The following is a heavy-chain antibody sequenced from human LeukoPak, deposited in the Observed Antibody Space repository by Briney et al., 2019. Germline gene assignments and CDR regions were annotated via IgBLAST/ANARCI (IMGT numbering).Heavy chain of an antibody. CDR1: GFTFSSYS. CDR3: AGEEQLVPEYYFDY. V-gene: IGHV3-48*01. D-gene: IGHD6-6*01. CDR2: ISSSSSTI. J-gene: IGHJ4*02. Sequence: PGGSPRLSCAASGFTFSSYSMNWVRQAPGKGLEWVSYISSSSSTIYYADSVKGRFTISRDNAKNSLYLQMNSLRAEDTAVYYCAGEEQLVPEYYFDYWGQGTLVTVSS.